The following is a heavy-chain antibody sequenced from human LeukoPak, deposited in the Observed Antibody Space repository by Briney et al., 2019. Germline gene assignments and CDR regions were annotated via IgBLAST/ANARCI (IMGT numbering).Heavy chain of an antibody. J-gene: IGHJ6*02. D-gene: IGHD6-19*01. CDR2: ISYDGSNK. CDR1: GVIFSSYA. Sequence: GGSLRLSCAASGVIFSSYAVHWVRQAPGKGLEWVAVISYDGSNKYYADSVKGRFTISRDNSKNTLYLQMNSLRAEDTAVYYCAKEGIAVAGTRVYYYYGMDVWGQGTTVTVSS. CDR3: AKEGIAVAGTRVYYYYGMDV. V-gene: IGHV3-30-3*01.